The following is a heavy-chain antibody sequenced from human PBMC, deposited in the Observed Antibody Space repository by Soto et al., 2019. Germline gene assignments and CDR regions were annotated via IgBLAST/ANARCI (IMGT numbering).Heavy chain of an antibody. V-gene: IGHV3-64*01. CDR2: ISSNGRST. Sequence: QPGRSLRLSCATSGFTFSSYAMHWVRQAPGKGLEYVSAISSNGRSTYYANSVKGRFTISRDNSKNTPYLQMDSLRAEDMAVYYCARDRCTNGVCYAPSDYWGQGTLVTVSS. CDR1: GFTFSSYA. D-gene: IGHD2-8*01. J-gene: IGHJ4*02. CDR3: ARDRCTNGVCYAPSDY.